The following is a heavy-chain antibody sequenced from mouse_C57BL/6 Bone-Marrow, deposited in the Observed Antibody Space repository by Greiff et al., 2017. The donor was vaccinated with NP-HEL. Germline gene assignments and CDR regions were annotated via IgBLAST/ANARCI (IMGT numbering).Heavy chain of an antibody. CDR2: IYPYNGVS. V-gene: IGHV1-31*01. D-gene: IGHD1-1*01. CDR3: ARYYYGSSYRAMDY. CDR1: GYSFTGYY. Sequence: EVQLQESGPELVKPGASVKISCKASGYSFTGYYMHWVKQSHGNILDWIGYIYPYNGVSSYNQKFKGKATLTVDKSSSTAYMELRSLTSEDSAVYYCARYYYGSSYRAMDYWGQGTSVTVSS. J-gene: IGHJ4*01.